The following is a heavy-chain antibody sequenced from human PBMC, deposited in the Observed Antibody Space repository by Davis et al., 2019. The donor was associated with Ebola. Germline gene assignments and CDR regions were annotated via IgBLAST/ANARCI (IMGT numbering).Heavy chain of an antibody. Sequence: GESLKISCAASGFTFSSYAMSWVRQAPGKGLEWVSAISGSGGSTSYADSVKGRFTISRDSSKNTLYLQMNSLRAEDTAVYYCAKAPVRFLEWFTTDYWGKGTLVTVSS. CDR2: ISGSGGST. J-gene: IGHJ4*02. CDR3: AKAPVRFLEWFTTDY. CDR1: GFTFSSYA. D-gene: IGHD3-3*01. V-gene: IGHV3-23*01.